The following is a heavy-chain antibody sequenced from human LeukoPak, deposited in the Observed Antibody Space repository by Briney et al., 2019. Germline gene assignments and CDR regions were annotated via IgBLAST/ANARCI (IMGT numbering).Heavy chain of an antibody. CDR2: IYYSGST. Sequence: KPSETLSVTCTVSGGSISSSSYYWGWIRQPPGKGLEWIGSIYYSGSTYYNPSLKSRVTISVDTSKNQFSLKLSSVTASDTAVYYCARQSPAFDYWGQGTLVTVSS. V-gene: IGHV4-39*01. CDR1: GGSISSSSYY. J-gene: IGHJ4*02. CDR3: ARQSPAFDY.